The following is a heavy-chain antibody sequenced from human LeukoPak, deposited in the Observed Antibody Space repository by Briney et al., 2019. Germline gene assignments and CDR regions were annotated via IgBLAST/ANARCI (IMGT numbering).Heavy chain of an antibody. CDR1: GFTFSNYA. CDR3: ARGPYGDYSYFDY. V-gene: IGHV3-23*01. Sequence: GGSLRLSCVASGFTFSNYAMSWVRQAPGKGLEWVSAISGGSDNSTYYADSVKGRFTISRDNAKNSLYLQMNSLRAEDTAVYYCARGPYGDYSYFDYWGQGTLVTVSS. CDR2: ISGGSDNST. J-gene: IGHJ4*02. D-gene: IGHD4-17*01.